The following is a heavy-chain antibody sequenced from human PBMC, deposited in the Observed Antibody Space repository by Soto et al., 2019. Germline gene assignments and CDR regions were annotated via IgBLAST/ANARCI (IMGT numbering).Heavy chain of an antibody. J-gene: IGHJ6*03. Sequence: GGSLRLSCAASGFTFSSYGMHWVRQAPGKGLEWVAVIWYDGSNKYYADSVKGRFTISRDNSKNTLYLQMNSLRAEDTAVYYCARDPRRDYYYYYYYMDVWGKGTTVTVSS. V-gene: IGHV3-33*01. CDR3: ARDPRRDYYYYYYYMDV. CDR2: IWYDGSNK. CDR1: GFTFSSYG.